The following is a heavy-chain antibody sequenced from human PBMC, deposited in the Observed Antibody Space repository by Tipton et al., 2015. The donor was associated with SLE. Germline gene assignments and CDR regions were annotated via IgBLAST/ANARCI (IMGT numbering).Heavy chain of an antibody. CDR1: GFTLSTYD. V-gene: IGHV3-13*01. CDR2: IGIAGDT. D-gene: IGHD6-6*01. J-gene: IGHJ4*02. Sequence: SLRLSCAASGFTLSTYDMHWVRQGTGKGLEWVSVIGIAGDTYYPDSVKGRFTISRDNSKNTLYLQMNSLRAEDTAVYYCARGKAARSPFDYWGQGTLVTVSS. CDR3: ARGKAARSPFDY.